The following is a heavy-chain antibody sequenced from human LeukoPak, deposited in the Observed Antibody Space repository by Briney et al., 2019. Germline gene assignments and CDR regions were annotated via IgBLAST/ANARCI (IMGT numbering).Heavy chain of an antibody. CDR3: AREGGFYRPLDY. J-gene: IGHJ4*02. CDR2: VHLDGRT. D-gene: IGHD3-3*01. V-gene: IGHV4-28*02. CDR1: GFSLSTSAVG. Sequence: SGPTLVKPTQTLTLTCTFSGFSLSTSAVGVGWIRQPPGKGLEWIGEVHLDGRTNYNPSLESRLTMSVDLSENHISLKLTSVTAADTAVYYCAREGGFYRPLDYTGQGTLVTVSS.